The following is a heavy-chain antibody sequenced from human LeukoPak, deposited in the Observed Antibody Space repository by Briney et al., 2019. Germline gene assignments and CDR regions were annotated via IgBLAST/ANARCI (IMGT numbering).Heavy chain of an antibody. CDR3: ARGTYYDSRGYSGVRLFDY. V-gene: IGHV1-46*01. CDR2: INPSGGST. Sequence: ASVKVSCKAPGYTFTSYYMHWVRQAPGQGLEWMGIINPSGGSTSYAQKFQGRVSMTRDTSISTAYMELSSLRSDDTAVYSCARGTYYDSRGYSGVRLFDYWGQGTLVTVSS. CDR1: GYTFTSYY. J-gene: IGHJ4*02. D-gene: IGHD3-22*01.